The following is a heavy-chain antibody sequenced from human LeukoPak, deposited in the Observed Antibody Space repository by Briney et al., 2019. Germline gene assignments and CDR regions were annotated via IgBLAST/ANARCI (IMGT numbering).Heavy chain of an antibody. J-gene: IGHJ4*02. V-gene: IGHV4-59*01. CDR1: GGSISSYY. Sequence: PSETLSLTCTVYGGSISSYYWSWIRQPPGKGLEWIRYIYYSGSTNYNPSLKSRVTISVDTSKNQFSLKLSSVTAADTAVYYCARGLYSSGWYPFDYWGQGTLVTVSS. CDR2: IYYSGST. CDR3: ARGLYSSGWYPFDY. D-gene: IGHD6-19*01.